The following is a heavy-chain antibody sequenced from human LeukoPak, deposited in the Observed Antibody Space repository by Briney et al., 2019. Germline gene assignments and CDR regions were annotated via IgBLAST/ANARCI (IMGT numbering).Heavy chain of an antibody. D-gene: IGHD3-22*01. Sequence: GASVKVSCKASGYTFTSYGISWVRQAPGQGLEWMGWMNPNSGNTGYAQKFQGRVTMTRNTSISTAYMELSSLRSEDTAVYYCARGPVAITMIVVVNRPFDYWGQGTLVTVSS. CDR2: MNPNSGNT. V-gene: IGHV1-8*02. CDR1: GYTFTSYG. J-gene: IGHJ4*02. CDR3: ARGPVAITMIVVVNRPFDY.